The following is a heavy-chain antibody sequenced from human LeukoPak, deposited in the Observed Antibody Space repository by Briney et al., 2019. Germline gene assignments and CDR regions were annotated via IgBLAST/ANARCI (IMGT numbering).Heavy chain of an antibody. Sequence: SETLSLTCTVSGGSIGTYYWSWVRQSPGKGPEWIGYIYVTGNRYNPYLQSRLTISVDTSRNQFFLKMSSVTAADTAVYYCARHIGGGIEDMDVWGKGTKVTVSS. V-gene: IGHV4-59*08. D-gene: IGHD3-16*02. CDR1: GGSIGTYY. CDR2: IYVTGN. CDR3: ARHIGGGIEDMDV. J-gene: IGHJ6*03.